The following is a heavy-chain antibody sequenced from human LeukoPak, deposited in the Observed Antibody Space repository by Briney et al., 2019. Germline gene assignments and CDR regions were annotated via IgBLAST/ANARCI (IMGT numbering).Heavy chain of an antibody. CDR2: ISSSSSYI. Sequence: GGSLRLSCAASGFTFSSYGMNWVRQAPGKGLEWVSSISSSSSYIYYADSVKGRFTISRDNAKNSLYLQMNSLRAEDTAVYYCARVGQTAHFDYWGQGTLVTVSS. CDR1: GFTFSSYG. V-gene: IGHV3-21*01. CDR3: ARVGQTAHFDY. J-gene: IGHJ4*02. D-gene: IGHD1-14*01.